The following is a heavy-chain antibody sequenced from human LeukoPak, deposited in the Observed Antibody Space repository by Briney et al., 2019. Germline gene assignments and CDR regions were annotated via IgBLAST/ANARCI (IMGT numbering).Heavy chain of an antibody. Sequence: ASVTVSFKASGYTFTSYGISWVRQAPGQGLEWMGWISAYNGNTNYAQKLQGRVTMTTDTSTSTAYMELRSLRSDDTAVYYCATDPDYGDYRFDYWGQGTLVTVSS. V-gene: IGHV1-18*01. CDR1: GYTFTSYG. D-gene: IGHD4-17*01. J-gene: IGHJ4*02. CDR2: ISAYNGNT. CDR3: ATDPDYGDYRFDY.